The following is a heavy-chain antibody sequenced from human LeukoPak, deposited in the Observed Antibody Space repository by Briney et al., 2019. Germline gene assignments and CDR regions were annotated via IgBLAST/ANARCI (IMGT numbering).Heavy chain of an antibody. CDR3: AKDRTSSWYDKYFDY. D-gene: IGHD6-13*01. J-gene: IGHJ4*02. Sequence: GGSLRLSCAASGITFSSYAMSWVRQAPGKGLEWVSTISASGGSTYYADSVKVRFTISRDDSKNTLYLQMNSLRAEDTALYYCAKDRTSSWYDKYFDYWGQGTLVTVSS. CDR2: ISASGGST. CDR1: GITFSSYA. V-gene: IGHV3-23*01.